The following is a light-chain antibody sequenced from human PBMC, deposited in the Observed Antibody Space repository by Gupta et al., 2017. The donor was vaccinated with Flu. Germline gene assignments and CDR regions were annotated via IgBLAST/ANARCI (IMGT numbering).Light chain of an antibody. J-gene: IGKJ2*01. V-gene: IGKV3-20*01. CDR2: GAS. CDR1: QPRGISY. Sequence: DSPTLPCSAMQPRGISYLAWFQQKPGQAPGLLIYGASGRATGVAGRFSGGGSGTEFTLTISRLEPEDFAMYYCQQFGNSFTFGQGTKVEI. CDR3: QQFGNSFT.